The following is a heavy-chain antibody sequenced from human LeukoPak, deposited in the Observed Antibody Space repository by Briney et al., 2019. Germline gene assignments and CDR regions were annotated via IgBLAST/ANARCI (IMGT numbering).Heavy chain of an antibody. Sequence: SVKVSCKASGGTFSSYAISWARQAPGQGLEWMGGIIPIFGTANYAQKFQGRVTITTDESTSTAYMELSSLRSEDTAVYYCARAGRRSGHFDYWGQGTLVTVSS. V-gene: IGHV1-69*05. CDR3: ARAGRRSGHFDY. D-gene: IGHD3-3*01. J-gene: IGHJ4*02. CDR2: IIPIFGTA. CDR1: GGTFSSYA.